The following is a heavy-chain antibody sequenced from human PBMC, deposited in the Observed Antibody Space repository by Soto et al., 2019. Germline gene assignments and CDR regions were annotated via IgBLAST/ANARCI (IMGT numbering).Heavy chain of an antibody. D-gene: IGHD4-4*01. J-gene: IGHJ6*03. CDR1: GYTFTSYA. Sequence: ASVKVSCKASGYTFTSYAMHWVRQAPGQRLEWMGWINAGNGNTKYSQKFQGRVTITRDTSASTAYMELSRLRSEDTAVYYCARGYTVTTGYYYYYMDVWGKGTTVTVSS. V-gene: IGHV1-3*01. CDR3: ARGYTVTTGYYYYYMDV. CDR2: INAGNGNT.